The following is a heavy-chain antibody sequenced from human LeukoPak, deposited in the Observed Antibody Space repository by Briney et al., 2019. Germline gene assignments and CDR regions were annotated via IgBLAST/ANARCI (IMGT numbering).Heavy chain of an antibody. CDR1: GYSFTSYD. Sequence: ASVKVSCKASGYSFTSYDINWVRLATGQGLDWMGWVNPNSGNTGYAQKFQGRVTMTRNTSISTAYMELSSLGSEDTAVYYCARGDTAMTRSIDYWGQGTLVTVSS. V-gene: IGHV1-8*01. D-gene: IGHD5-18*01. CDR2: VNPNSGNT. J-gene: IGHJ4*02. CDR3: ARGDTAMTRSIDY.